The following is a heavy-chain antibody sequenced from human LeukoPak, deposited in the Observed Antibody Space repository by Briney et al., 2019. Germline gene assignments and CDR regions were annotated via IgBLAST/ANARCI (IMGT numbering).Heavy chain of an antibody. CDR1: GFTFSSYG. J-gene: IGHJ4*02. CDR2: IWYDGSNK. V-gene: IGHV3-33*01. Sequence: GRSLRLSCAASGFTFSSYGMHWVRQAPGKGLEWVAVIWYDGSNKYYADSVKGRFTVSRDNSKNTVYLQMNSLRPEDTAVYYCARDYGSGGSGSLGLDYWGQGTLVTVSS. CDR3: ARDYGSGGSGSLGLDY. D-gene: IGHD3-10*01.